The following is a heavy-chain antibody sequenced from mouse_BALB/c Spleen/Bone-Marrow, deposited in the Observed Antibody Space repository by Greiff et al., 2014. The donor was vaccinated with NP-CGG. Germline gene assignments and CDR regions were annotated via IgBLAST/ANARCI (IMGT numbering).Heavy chain of an antibody. CDR1: GYNIKDTY. J-gene: IGHJ4*01. Sequence: VQLQQSGAELVKPGASVKLSCTASGYNIKDTYMHWVKQRPEQGLEWIGRIDPANGNTKYDPKFQSKATITTDTSSNTAYLQVSSLTSEDTAVYYCASATTATYYAMDYWGQGTSVAVSS. CDR3: ASATTATYYAMDY. CDR2: IDPANGNT. V-gene: IGHV14-3*02. D-gene: IGHD1-2*01.